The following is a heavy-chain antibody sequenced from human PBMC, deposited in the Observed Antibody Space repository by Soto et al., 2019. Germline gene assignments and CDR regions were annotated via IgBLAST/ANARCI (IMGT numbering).Heavy chain of an antibody. CDR1: GFTFSSYA. Sequence: GASLRLSGAASGFTFSSYAMSWVRQAPGKGLEWVSAISGSGGSTYYADSVKGRLTISRDNSKNTLYLQMNSLRAEDTAVYYCANPRVIYYYYGMDVWGQGTTFTVSS. D-gene: IGHD3-22*01. CDR3: ANPRVIYYYYGMDV. V-gene: IGHV3-23*01. CDR2: ISGSGGST. J-gene: IGHJ6*02.